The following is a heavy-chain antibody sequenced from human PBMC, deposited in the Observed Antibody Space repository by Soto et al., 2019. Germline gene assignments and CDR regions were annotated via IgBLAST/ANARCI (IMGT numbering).Heavy chain of an antibody. V-gene: IGHV4-39*01. CDR2: IYYSGST. CDR3: AREGMTTVTTGDY. J-gene: IGHJ4*02. CDR1: GGSISSSSYY. Sequence: PSETLSLTCTVSGGSISSSSYYWGWIRQPPGKGLEWIGSIYYSGSTYYNPSLKSRVTISVDTSKNQFSLKLSSVTAADTAVYYCAREGMTTVTTGDYWGQGTLVTVSS. D-gene: IGHD4-17*01.